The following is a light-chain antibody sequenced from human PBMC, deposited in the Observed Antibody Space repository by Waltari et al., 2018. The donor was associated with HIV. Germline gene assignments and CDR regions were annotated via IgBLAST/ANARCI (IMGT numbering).Light chain of an antibody. CDR3: CSYEGSSTHV. CDR1: ISDGRTYNI. V-gene: IGLV2-23*02. Sequence: HSARTRPATLPGCPGPSNTSSPSGTISDGRTYNIVSWYQQHPGKAPKLMIYEVSKRPSGVPNRFSGSKSGNTASLTISGLQAEDEADYYCCSYEGSSTHVFGTGTKVTVL. J-gene: IGLJ1*01. CDR2: EVS.